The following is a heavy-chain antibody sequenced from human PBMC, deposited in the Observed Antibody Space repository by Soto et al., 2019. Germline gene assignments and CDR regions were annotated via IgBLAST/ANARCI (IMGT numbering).Heavy chain of an antibody. J-gene: IGHJ6*02. D-gene: IGHD2-15*01. CDR2: ISTYNGDT. Sequence: QVQLVQSGAEVRKPGASVKVSCKASGYTFSTSGMSWLRQAPGQGLEWMGWISTYNGDTNDAPKFQDRVTMTSDTSTSTGYMELRSLRSDDTAVYYCARAAAAPYYYYGMDVWGQGTRVTVSS. V-gene: IGHV1-18*01. CDR3: ARAAAAPYYYYGMDV. CDR1: GYTFSTSG.